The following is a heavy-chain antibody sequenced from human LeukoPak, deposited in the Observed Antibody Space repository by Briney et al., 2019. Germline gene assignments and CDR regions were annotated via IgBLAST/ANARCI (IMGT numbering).Heavy chain of an antibody. D-gene: IGHD5-18*01. J-gene: IGHJ4*02. V-gene: IGHV4-59*11. CDR3: ATIKRGDIFGYFDF. CDR2: LYGSGST. CDR1: GGSISSHY. Sequence: PSETLSLTCTVSGGSISSHYWGWIRQPPGKGLEWIGYLYGSGSTKANPSLESRVTLSADTSKNQFSLRLSSVTAADTAVYYCATIKRGDIFGYFDFWGQGILVAVSS.